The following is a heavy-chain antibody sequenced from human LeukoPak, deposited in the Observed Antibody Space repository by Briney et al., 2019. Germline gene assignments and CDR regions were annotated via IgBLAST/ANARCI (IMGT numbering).Heavy chain of an antibody. D-gene: IGHD4-23*01. Sequence: SVKVSCKASGGTFSSYAISWVRQAPGQGLEWMGGIIPIFGTANYAQKLQGRVTMTTDTSTSTAYMELRSLRSDDTAVYYCARDSPVDRDAADYWGQGTLVTVSS. CDR2: IIPIFGTA. CDR1: GGTFSSYA. V-gene: IGHV1-69*05. J-gene: IGHJ4*02. CDR3: ARDSPVDRDAADY.